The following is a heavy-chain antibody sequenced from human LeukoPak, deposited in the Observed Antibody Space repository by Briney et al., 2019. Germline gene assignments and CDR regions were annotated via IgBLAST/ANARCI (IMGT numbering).Heavy chain of an antibody. V-gene: IGHV3-74*01. CDR2: INSDGSST. D-gene: IGHD2-15*01. CDR3: TTVNVPATSY. CDR1: GFTFSDYW. Sequence: GGSVRLSCATSGFTFSDYWMHWVRRAPGEGLVWVARINSDGSSTSYADSVKGRFTISRDNAKNTLYLQMNSLRADDTAVYYCTTVNVPATSYWGQGTLVTVSS. J-gene: IGHJ4*02.